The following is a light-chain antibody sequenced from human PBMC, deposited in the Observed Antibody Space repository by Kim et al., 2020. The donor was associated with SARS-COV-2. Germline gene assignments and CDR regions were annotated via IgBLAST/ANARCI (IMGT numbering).Light chain of an antibody. CDR2: DAS. V-gene: IGKV1-13*02. Sequence: AIQLTQSRSSLSASVGDRVTITCRASQGISSALAWYQQKPGKAPKLLIYDASSLESGVPSRFSGSGSGTDFTLTISSLQPEDLATYYCQQLNSYPTFGGGTKVDIK. CDR1: QGISSA. CDR3: QQLNSYPT. J-gene: IGKJ4*01.